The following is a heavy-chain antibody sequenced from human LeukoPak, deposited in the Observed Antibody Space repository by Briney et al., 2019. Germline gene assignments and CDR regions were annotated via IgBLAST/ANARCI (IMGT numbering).Heavy chain of an antibody. D-gene: IGHD6-13*01. CDR3: ARETSWP. CDR2: ITYDGGNK. CDR1: GSTFSDYA. J-gene: IGHJ5*02. Sequence: GGSLRLSCAASGSTFSDYAIHWIRQAPGKGLEWVAVITYDGGNKYYADSVKGRFTISRDNSKNTLYLQMSSLRAEDTAVYYCARETSWPWGQGTLVTVSS. V-gene: IGHV3-30-3*01.